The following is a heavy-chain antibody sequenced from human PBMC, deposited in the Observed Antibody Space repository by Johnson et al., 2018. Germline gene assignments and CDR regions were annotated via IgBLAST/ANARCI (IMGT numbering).Heavy chain of an antibody. V-gene: IGHV1-46*01. Sequence: QVQLVQSGAEVKKXGASVKVXCKASGYTFTSYYMHWVRQAPGQGLEWMGIINPSGGSTSYAQKFQGRVTMTRDTSTSTVYMELSSLRAEDTAVYYCARDDSRGVQHWGQGTLVTVSS. CDR2: INPSGGST. D-gene: IGHD2-15*01. J-gene: IGHJ1*01. CDR1: GYTFTSYY. CDR3: ARDDSRGVQH.